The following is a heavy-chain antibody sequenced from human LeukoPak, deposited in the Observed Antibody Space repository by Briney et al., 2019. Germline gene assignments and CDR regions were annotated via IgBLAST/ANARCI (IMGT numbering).Heavy chain of an antibody. D-gene: IGHD3-10*01. CDR1: GGSISSYY. CDR2: IYYSGST. J-gene: IGHJ2*01. CDR3: ARHFFDGSALDPSWYFDL. Sequence: SETLSLTCTVSGGSISSYYWSWIRQPPGKGLEWIGYIYYSGSTNYNPSLKSRVTISVDTSKNQFSLKLSSVTAADTAVYYCARHFFDGSALDPSWYFDLWGRGTLVTVSS. V-gene: IGHV4-59*08.